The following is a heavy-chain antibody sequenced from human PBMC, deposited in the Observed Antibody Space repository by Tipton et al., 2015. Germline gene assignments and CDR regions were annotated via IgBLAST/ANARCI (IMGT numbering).Heavy chain of an antibody. J-gene: IGHJ3*02. V-gene: IGHV5-51*01. D-gene: IGHD3-22*01. CDR3: ARHVSFYYDTHGSDALDI. Sequence: VQLVQSGAEVKKSGESLIISCKASGYSFTTYWIGCVRQMPGKGLEYMGIIHPGDSDTRYNPSFQGQVTISADKSISTAYLHWSSLKASDTAMYYCARHVSFYYDTHGSDALDIWAQGTMVTVSS. CDR2: IHPGDSDT. CDR1: GYSFTTYW.